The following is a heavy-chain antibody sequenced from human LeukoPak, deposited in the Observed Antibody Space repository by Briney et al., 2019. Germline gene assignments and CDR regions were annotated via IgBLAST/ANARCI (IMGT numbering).Heavy chain of an antibody. D-gene: IGHD3-16*02. J-gene: IGHJ4*02. CDR2: IYPGDSDT. CDR3: ARLRMITFGGVIAATD. Sequence: GESLKISCKGSGYSFTSYWIGWVRQMPGKGLEWMGIIYPGDSDTRYSPSFQGQVTISADKSISTAYLQWSSLKASDTAMYYCARLRMITFGGVIAATDWGQGTLVTVSS. V-gene: IGHV5-51*01. CDR1: GYSFTSYW.